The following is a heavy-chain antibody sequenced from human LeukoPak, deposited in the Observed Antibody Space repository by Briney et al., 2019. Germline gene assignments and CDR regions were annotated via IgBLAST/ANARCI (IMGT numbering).Heavy chain of an antibody. CDR1: GFSFSYYA. CDR3: AKDVLRFGESGYYYYGMDV. J-gene: IGHJ6*02. Sequence: GGSLRLSCAASGFSFSYYAMSWVRQAPGKGLEWVSIIGYRGGSIYYGNSVKGRFTISRDNSENTLSLQMNSLRAEDTAVYYCAKDVLRFGESGYYYYGMDVWGQGTTVTVSS. CDR2: IGYRGGSI. D-gene: IGHD3-10*01. V-gene: IGHV3-23*01.